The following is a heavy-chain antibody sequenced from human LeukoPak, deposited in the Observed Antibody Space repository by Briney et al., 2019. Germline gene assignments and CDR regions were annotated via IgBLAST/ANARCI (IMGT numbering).Heavy chain of an antibody. J-gene: IGHJ3*02. CDR2: ISGGVVST. D-gene: IGHD7-27*01. CDR1: GFTFGSYA. V-gene: IGHV3-23*01. Sequence: GGSLRLSCAASGFTFGSYAMSWVRQAPGKGLEWVSGISGGVVSTAYAESVKGRFTISRDNSKNTLYLQMNSLRAEDTAVYYCAKDRNWGGTHAFDIWGQGIMVTVSS. CDR3: AKDRNWGGTHAFDI.